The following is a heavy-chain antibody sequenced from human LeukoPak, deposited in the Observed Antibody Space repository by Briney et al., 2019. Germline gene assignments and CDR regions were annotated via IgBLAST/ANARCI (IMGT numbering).Heavy chain of an antibody. V-gene: IGHV1-2*02. D-gene: IGHD6-13*01. J-gene: IGHJ6*03. Sequence: ASVKVSCKSSGYTFTGYYMHWVRQAPGQGLEWMGCINPNSGGTNYAQKFQGRVTMTRDTSISTAYMELSRLKSDDTAVYYCARVVEYSSSGPLGYYYMDVWGKGTTVTISS. CDR2: INPNSGGT. CDR3: ARVVEYSSSGPLGYYYMDV. CDR1: GYTFTGYY.